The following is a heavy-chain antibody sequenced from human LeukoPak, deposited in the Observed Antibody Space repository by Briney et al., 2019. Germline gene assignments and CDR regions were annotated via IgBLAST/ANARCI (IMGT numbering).Heavy chain of an antibody. CDR2: IGTAGEL. D-gene: IGHD6-13*01. J-gene: IGHJ2*01. CDR3: ARAAYSSTWYSRYFDL. CDR1: GFTFSSYD. Sequence: GGSLRLSCAASGFTFSSYDIHWVRQAPGKGLEWVSGIGTAGELYYPGSVKGRFTISRENAKNSLYLQMNSLRAGDTAVYYCARAAYSSTWYSRYFDLWGRGTLVTVSS. V-gene: IGHV3-13*01.